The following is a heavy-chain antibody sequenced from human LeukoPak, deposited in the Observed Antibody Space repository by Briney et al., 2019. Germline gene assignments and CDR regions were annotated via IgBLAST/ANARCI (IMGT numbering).Heavy chain of an antibody. V-gene: IGHV3-30-3*01. CDR2: ISFVGRNK. Sequence: GGSLRLSCAASGLTFRDYALHWVGQAPGKGREWVTSISFVGRNKYYAESAKGRSPISRDNSKATLYLQMNSLTTEDTAVYYCARDWRDSGYDSSGQWGQGTLVTVSS. CDR3: ARDWRDSGYDSSGQ. CDR1: GLTFRDYA. D-gene: IGHD3-22*01. J-gene: IGHJ4*02.